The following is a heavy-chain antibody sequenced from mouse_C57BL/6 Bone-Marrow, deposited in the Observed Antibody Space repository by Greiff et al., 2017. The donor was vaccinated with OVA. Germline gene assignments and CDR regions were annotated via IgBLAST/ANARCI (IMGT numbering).Heavy chain of an antibody. D-gene: IGHD1-1*01. CDR2: IDPSDSYT. V-gene: IGHV1-50*01. CDR1: GYTFTSYW. J-gene: IGHJ2*01. CDR3: ARCLLRYYFDD. Sequence: QVQLQQPGAELVKPGASVKLSCKASGYTFTSYWMQWVKQRPGQGLEWIGEIDPSDSYTNYNQKFKGKATLTVDTSSSTAYMQLSSLTSEDAAVYYCARCLLRYYFDDWGKGTTLTVSS.